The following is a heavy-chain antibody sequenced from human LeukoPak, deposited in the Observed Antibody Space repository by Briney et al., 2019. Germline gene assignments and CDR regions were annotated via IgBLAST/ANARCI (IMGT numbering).Heavy chain of an antibody. CDR2: INPNSGGT. CDR3: ARASTGSANWFDP. CDR1: GYTFTGYY. Sequence: ASVKVSCKASGYTFTGYYMHWVRQAPGQGLEWMGRINPNSGGTNYAQKFQGRVTMTRDTSISTAYMELSRLRSDDTAVYYCARASTGSANWFDPWGREPWSPSPQ. J-gene: IGHJ5*02. V-gene: IGHV1-2*06. D-gene: IGHD1-1*01.